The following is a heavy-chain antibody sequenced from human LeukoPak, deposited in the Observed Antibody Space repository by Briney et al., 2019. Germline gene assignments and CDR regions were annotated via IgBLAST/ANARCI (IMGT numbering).Heavy chain of an antibody. CDR2: ISSSSSYI. V-gene: IGHV3-21*01. CDR1: GFTFSSYA. Sequence: PGGSLRLSCAASGFTFSSYAMNWVRQAPGKGLEWVSSISSSSSYIYYADSVKGRFTISRDNAKNSLYLQMNSLRAEDTAVYYCARDQEPHMGATVDAFDIWGQGTMVTVSS. CDR3: ARDQEPHMGATVDAFDI. D-gene: IGHD1-26*01. J-gene: IGHJ3*02.